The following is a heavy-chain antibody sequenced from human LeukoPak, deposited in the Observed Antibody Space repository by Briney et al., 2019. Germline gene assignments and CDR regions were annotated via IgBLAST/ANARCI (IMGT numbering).Heavy chain of an antibody. V-gene: IGHV3-48*01. Sequence: GGSLRLSCAASGFSLSGAGFNWVRQAPGKGLEWLSYISDDSSTISYADSVKGRFAVSRGDGKNSLSLQMKGLRAEDTAVYYCARVGDAWHKYLDYRGQGTLVTVSS. CDR1: GFSLSGAG. CDR2: ISDDSSTI. J-gene: IGHJ4*02. D-gene: IGHD2-21*01. CDR3: ARVGDAWHKYLDY.